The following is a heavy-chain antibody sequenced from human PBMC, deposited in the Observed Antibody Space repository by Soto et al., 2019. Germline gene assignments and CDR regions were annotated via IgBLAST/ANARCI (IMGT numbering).Heavy chain of an antibody. Sequence: GGSLRLSCAASGFTFSSYGMHWVRQAPGKGLEWVAVIWYDGSNKYYADSVKGRFTISRDNSKNTLYLQMNSLRAEDTAVYYCAREGPVEMYYPKDYGDYPGYYYMDVWGKGTTVTVSS. CDR1: GFTFSSYG. D-gene: IGHD4-17*01. CDR3: AREGPVEMYYPKDYGDYPGYYYMDV. CDR2: IWYDGSNK. J-gene: IGHJ6*03. V-gene: IGHV3-33*01.